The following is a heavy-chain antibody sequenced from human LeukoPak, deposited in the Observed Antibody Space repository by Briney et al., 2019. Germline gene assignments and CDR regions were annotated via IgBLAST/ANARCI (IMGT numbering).Heavy chain of an antibody. CDR1: GYGFTTYW. D-gene: IGHD1-1*01. CDR3: ARRLRTGGFDI. Sequence: GGAPKISCMGSGYGFTTYWNDWGPQVPGKGLEWMGLIQPADSQTRYNPSFQGQVTLSDDKSINTAYLQWSSLRPSDTAIYYCARRLRTGGFDIWGQGTEVTVSS. V-gene: IGHV5-51*01. J-gene: IGHJ3*02. CDR2: IQPADSQT.